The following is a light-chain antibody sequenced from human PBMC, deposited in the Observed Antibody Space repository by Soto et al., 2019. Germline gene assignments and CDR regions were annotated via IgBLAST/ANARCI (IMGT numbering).Light chain of an antibody. CDR2: TAS. CDR3: QQYSAYWT. J-gene: IGKJ1*01. Sequence: DIPMAQSPSTLAASVGDRVTITCRASQSVSAWLAWYQQKPGKAPKLLIHTASTLEGGVPSRFSGSGSGTEFTLTISSLQPDDFATYYCQQYSAYWTFGQGTKVEI. V-gene: IGKV1-5*03. CDR1: QSVSAW.